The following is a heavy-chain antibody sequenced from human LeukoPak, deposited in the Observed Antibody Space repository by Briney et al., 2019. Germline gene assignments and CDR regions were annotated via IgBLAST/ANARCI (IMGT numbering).Heavy chain of an antibody. J-gene: IGHJ3*02. Sequence: SETLSLTCTVSGGSISSYYWSWIRQPPGKGLEWIEYIYYSGSTNYNPSLKSRVTISVDTSKNQFSLKLSSVTAADTAVYYCVTNGDYDAFDIWGQGTMVTVSS. D-gene: IGHD2-21*02. CDR3: VTNGDYDAFDI. V-gene: IGHV4-59*08. CDR1: GGSISSYY. CDR2: IYYSGST.